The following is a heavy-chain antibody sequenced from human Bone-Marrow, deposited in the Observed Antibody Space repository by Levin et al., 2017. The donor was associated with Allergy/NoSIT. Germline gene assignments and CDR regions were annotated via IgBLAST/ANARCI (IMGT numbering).Heavy chain of an antibody. CDR3: AKGELLLWFGGIDY. CDR2: ISGSGGST. Sequence: SCAASGFTFSSYAMSWVRQAPGKGLEWVSAISGSGGSTYYADSVKGRFTISRDNSKNTLYLQMNSLRAEDTAVYYCAKGELLLWFGGIDYWGQGTLVTVSS. CDR1: GFTFSSYA. J-gene: IGHJ4*02. V-gene: IGHV3-23*01. D-gene: IGHD3-10*01.